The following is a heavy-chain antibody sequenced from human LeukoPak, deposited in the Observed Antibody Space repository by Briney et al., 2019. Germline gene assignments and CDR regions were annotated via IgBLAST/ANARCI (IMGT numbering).Heavy chain of an antibody. V-gene: IGHV3-7*05. CDR1: GFTFSTYY. Sequence: GGSLRLSCAVSGFTFSTYYMSWVRQGPGKGLEWVAKIKKDGSEKYYVDSVKGRFTISRDNAKNSLYLQMNSLRAEDTAVYYCARGGYYDSSGRNFDYWGQGTQVTVSS. CDR3: ARGGYYDSSGRNFDY. J-gene: IGHJ4*02. D-gene: IGHD3-22*01. CDR2: IKKDGSEK.